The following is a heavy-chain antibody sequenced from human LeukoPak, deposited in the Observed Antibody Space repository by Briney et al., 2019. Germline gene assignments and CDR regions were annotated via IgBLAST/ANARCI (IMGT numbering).Heavy chain of an antibody. D-gene: IGHD3-10*01. J-gene: IGHJ3*01. CDR3: AKGGLTRGVFDF. CDR1: GFLFRESG. Sequence: PGGSLRLSCVVSGFLFRESGMQWARQAPGKGLEWVAFIEYDGSRKDYANSVKGRFTISRDNSKNTQYLQMNSLRAEDTALYYCAKGGLTRGVFDFWGQGTMVTVSS. V-gene: IGHV3-30*02. CDR2: IEYDGSRK.